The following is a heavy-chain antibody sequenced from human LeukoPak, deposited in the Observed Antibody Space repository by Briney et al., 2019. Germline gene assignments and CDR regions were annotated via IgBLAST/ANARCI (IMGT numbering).Heavy chain of an antibody. V-gene: IGHV4-34*01. CDR3: ASESSPSPYYYYGMDV. J-gene: IGHJ6*04. D-gene: IGHD3-10*01. Sequence: KPPETLSLTCAVYGGSFSGYYWSWLRHPPGKGLEWIGEINHSGSTNYNPSLKSRVTISVDTSKNQFSLKLSSVTAADTAVYYCASESSPSPYYYYGMDVWGKGTTVTVSS. CDR2: INHSGST. CDR1: GGSFSGYY.